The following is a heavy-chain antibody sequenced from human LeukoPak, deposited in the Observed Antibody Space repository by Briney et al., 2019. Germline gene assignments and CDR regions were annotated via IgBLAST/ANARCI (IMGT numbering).Heavy chain of an antibody. CDR2: INHSGST. V-gene: IGHV4-34*01. CDR1: GFTFSSYA. CDR3: ARVWGGSYWLEPYYFDY. D-gene: IGHD1-26*01. J-gene: IGHJ4*02. Sequence: GSLRLSCAASGFTFSSYAMSWVRQPPGKGLEWIGEINHSGSTNYNPSLKSRVTISVDTSKNQFSLKLSSVTAADTAVYYCARVWGGSYWLEPYYFDYWGQGTLVTVSS.